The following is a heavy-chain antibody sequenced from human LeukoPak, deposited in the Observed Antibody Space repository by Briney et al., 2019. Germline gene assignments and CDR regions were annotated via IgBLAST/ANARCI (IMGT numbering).Heavy chain of an antibody. Sequence: SETLSLTCAVYGGSFSGYYWSWIRQPPGKGLEWIEEINHSGSTNYNPSLKSRVTISVDTSKNQFSLKLSSVTAADTAVYYCARHGYSSSWGSYWYFDLWGRGTLVTVSS. CDR1: GGSFSGYY. CDR3: ARHGYSSSWGSYWYFDL. V-gene: IGHV4-34*01. J-gene: IGHJ2*01. CDR2: INHSGST. D-gene: IGHD6-13*01.